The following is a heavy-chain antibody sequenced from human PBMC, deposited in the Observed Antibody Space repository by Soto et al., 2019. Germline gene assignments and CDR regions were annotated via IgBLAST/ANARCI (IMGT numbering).Heavy chain of an antibody. Sequence: QVQLHESGPGLVKPSETLSLTCTVSGDPITNYYWGWIRLPPGKGLQWIGSLHYTGSSNYNPSLKSRLTISIDTSQNQFSLNLASVTAADTAVYYGARVFNGGTAVAGVRFDPWGQGVLVTVSS. CDR3: ARVFNGGTAVAGVRFDP. CDR1: GDPITNYY. V-gene: IGHV4-59*01. CDR2: LHYTGSS. D-gene: IGHD6-19*01. J-gene: IGHJ5*02.